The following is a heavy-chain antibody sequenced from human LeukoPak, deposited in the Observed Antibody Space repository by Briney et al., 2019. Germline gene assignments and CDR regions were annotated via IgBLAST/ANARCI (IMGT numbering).Heavy chain of an antibody. CDR1: GFTFSSYS. D-gene: IGHD2-2*01. J-gene: IGHJ3*02. CDR3: VRESVVVVPAAMDDAFDI. Sequence: GGSLRLSCAASGFTFSSYSMNWVRQAPGKGLEWVSYISSSSSTIYYADSVKGRFTISRDNAKNSLYLQMNSLRAEDTAVYYCVRESVVVVPAAMDDAFDIWGQGTMVTVSS. CDR2: ISSSSSTI. V-gene: IGHV3-48*01.